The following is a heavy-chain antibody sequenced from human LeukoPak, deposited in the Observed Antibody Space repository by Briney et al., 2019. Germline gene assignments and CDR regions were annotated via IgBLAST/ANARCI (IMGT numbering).Heavy chain of an antibody. Sequence: SETLSLTCAVYGGSFSGYYWSWIRQPPGKGLEWIGEINHSGSTNYNPTLKSRVTISVDTSKNQFSLKLTSVTAADTAVYYCTRGLTIAGTASWGQGTLVTVSS. CDR3: TRGLTIAGTAS. D-gene: IGHD6-13*01. J-gene: IGHJ5*02. V-gene: IGHV4-34*01. CDR1: GGSFSGYY. CDR2: INHSGST.